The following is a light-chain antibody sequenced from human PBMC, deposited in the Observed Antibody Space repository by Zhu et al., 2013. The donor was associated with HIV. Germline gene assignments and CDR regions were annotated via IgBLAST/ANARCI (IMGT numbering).Light chain of an antibody. CDR1: QNVVRW. CDR3: QQYDSNSKTLT. Sequence: DMQLTQSPPTLSAAVGDKVTISCRASQNVVRWLAWYQQKPGKSPEVLIFDASTRASGVSSRFSGRGGGRDFTLTIAGLQSDDSATYYCQQYDSNSKTLTFGRRD. V-gene: IGKV1-5*01. J-gene: IGKJ4*01. CDR2: DAS.